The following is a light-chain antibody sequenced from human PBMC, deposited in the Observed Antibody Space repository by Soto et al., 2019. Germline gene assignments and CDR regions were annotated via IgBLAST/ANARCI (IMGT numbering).Light chain of an antibody. CDR3: QQSYSTLYT. V-gene: IGKV1-39*01. J-gene: IGKJ2*01. CDR2: AAS. Sequence: DIQMTQSPSSLSASVGDRVTITCRASQSISSYLNWYQQKPGKATKLLIYAASSLQSGVPSRFSGSGSGTDFTLTISSLQPEDFATYYCQQSYSTLYTFGQGPTLEIK. CDR1: QSISSY.